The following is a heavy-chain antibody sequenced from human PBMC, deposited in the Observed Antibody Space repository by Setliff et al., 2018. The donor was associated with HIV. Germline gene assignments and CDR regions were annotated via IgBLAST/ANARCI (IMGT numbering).Heavy chain of an antibody. Sequence: ASVKVSCKASGGTFSGYGLSWVRQAPGQGLAWVGWINAFTGKTHYAQDFQGRVTVTTDTSTDTSYMELRSLRSDDTAIYYCAACVLQSGGLTGSYPGGFDYWGQGSLVTVSS. CDR2: INAFTGKT. D-gene: IGHD1-26*01. J-gene: IGHJ4*02. CDR1: GGTFSGYG. V-gene: IGHV1-18*01. CDR3: AACVLQSGGLTGSYPGGFDY.